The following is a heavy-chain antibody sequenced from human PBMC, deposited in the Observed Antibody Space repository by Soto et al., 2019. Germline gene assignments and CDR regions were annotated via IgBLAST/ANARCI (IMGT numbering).Heavy chain of an antibody. CDR2: ISHDGSQK. J-gene: IGHJ4*02. Sequence: QAQLVESGGGVVQPGRSLRLSCAAPAFTFRSYGMHWVRQAPGKGLEWVALISHDGSQKHYADSVKGRFTISRDNSKDTVYLQMKSLRAEDTAVYYCAKDLKPMTRSDGGHYWGQGTLVTVSS. CDR3: AKDLKPMTRSDGGHY. CDR1: AFTFRSYG. D-gene: IGHD2-15*01. V-gene: IGHV3-30*18.